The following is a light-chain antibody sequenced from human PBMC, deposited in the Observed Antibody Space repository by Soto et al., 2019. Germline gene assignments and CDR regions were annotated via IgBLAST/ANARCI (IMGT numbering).Light chain of an antibody. Sequence: QSALTQPPSASGTAGQVVTISCSGGDSNIESNSVYWYQHLPRMAPKLLIYYNNQRPSGVPDRFSGSRSGTSASLAIVGLRSEDEAVYYCAAWDASLSACVFGNGTKVTVL. CDR3: AAWDASLSACV. J-gene: IGLJ1*01. V-gene: IGLV1-47*02. CDR1: DSNIESNS. CDR2: YNN.